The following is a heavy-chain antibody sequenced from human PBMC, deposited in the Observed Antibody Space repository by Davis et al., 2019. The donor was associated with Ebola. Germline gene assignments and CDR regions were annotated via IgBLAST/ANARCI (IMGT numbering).Heavy chain of an antibody. D-gene: IGHD3-9*01. CDR3: ARGANGILTGYYDY. V-gene: IGHV1-46*01. CDR2: INPSGGST. J-gene: IGHJ4*02. Sequence: ASAQVSCKASCYTFTTSYMHRVRQPPGQGLDWMGIINPSGGSTSYAQKFQGRVTMTRDTSTSTAYMELRSLRSDDTAVYYCARGANGILTGYYDYWGQGTLVTVSS. CDR1: CYTFTTSY.